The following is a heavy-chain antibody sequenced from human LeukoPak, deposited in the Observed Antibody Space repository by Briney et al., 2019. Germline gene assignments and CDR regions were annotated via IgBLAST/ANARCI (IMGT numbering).Heavy chain of an antibody. J-gene: IGHJ4*02. CDR1: GYSITSAYY. D-gene: IGHD2-2*01. CDR3: ARVARCTSCFDVDK. V-gene: IGHV4-38-2*02. CDR2: LFLKGST. Sequence: SETLSLTCLVSGYSITSAYYWGWIRPPPGKGLGWIGSLFLKGSTYYNPSLKSRVTISVDTSKNQFSLTLSSVTAADTAVYYCARVARCTSCFDVDKWGQRALVTVSS.